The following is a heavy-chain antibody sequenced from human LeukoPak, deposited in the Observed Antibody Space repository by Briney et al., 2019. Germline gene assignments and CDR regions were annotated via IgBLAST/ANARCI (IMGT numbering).Heavy chain of an antibody. V-gene: IGHV4-39*01. D-gene: IGHD5-18*01. J-gene: IGHJ4*02. CDR3: ARGKDTAMGLFDY. Sequence: SETLSLTCTVSGGSISSSSYYWGWIRQPPGKGLEWIGSIYYSGSTYYNPSLKSRVTISVDTPKNQFSLKLSSVTAADTAVYYCARGKDTAMGLFDYWGQGILVTVSS. CDR2: IYYSGST. CDR1: GGSISSSSYY.